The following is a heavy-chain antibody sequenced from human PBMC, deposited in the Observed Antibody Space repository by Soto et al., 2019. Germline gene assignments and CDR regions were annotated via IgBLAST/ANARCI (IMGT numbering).Heavy chain of an antibody. V-gene: IGHV1-69*01. Sequence: VKVSCKASGGTFSSYAISWVRQAPGQGLEWMGGIIPIFGTANYAQKFQGRVTITADESTSTAYMELSSLRSEDTAVYYCARDLVPAAMIYYYYYGMDVWGQGTTVTVSS. D-gene: IGHD2-2*01. CDR1: GGTFSSYA. J-gene: IGHJ6*02. CDR2: IIPIFGTA. CDR3: ARDLVPAAMIYYYYYGMDV.